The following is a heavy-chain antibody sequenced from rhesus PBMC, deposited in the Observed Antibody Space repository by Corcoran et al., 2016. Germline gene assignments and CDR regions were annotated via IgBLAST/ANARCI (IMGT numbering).Heavy chain of an antibody. D-gene: IGHD4-23*01. J-gene: IGHJ4*01. V-gene: IGHV4S14*01. CDR1: GGSFSGYYY. CDR2: SYVYGGSN. CDR3: ASGNTVTYY. Sequence: QVQLQESGPGLVKPSETLSLTCAVSGGSFSGYYYWSWIRQPPGKGLEWIGSSYVYGGSNYLHPSLKSRVTLAVDTSKNQFSLKLSSVTAADTAVYYCASGNTVTYYWGQGVLVTVSS.